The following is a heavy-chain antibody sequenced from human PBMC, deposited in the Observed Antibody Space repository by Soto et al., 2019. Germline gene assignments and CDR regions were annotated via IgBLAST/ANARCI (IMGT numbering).Heavy chain of an antibody. CDR2: IYPGDSDT. CDR1: GYSFTSYW. V-gene: IGHV5-51*01. J-gene: IGHJ3*02. CDR3: ATRGEWGTPSINLGDAFDI. D-gene: IGHD3-16*01. Sequence: GESLKISCKGSGYSFTSYWIGWVRQMPGKGLEWMGIIYPGDSDTRYSPSFQGQVTISADKSISTAYLQWSSLKASDTAMYYCATRGEWGTPSINLGDAFDIWGQGTMVTVSS.